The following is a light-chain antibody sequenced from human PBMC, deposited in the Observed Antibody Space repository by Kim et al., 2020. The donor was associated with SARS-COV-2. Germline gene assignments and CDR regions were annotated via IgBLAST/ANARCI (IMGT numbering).Light chain of an antibody. J-gene: IGKJ4*01. V-gene: IGKV1-39*01. CDR3: QQNFDLPLT. Sequence: DIQMTQSPPSLSTSVGDTVTITCRASQSLSGYVNCYQMRPGKAPRLLIYTSSYLQDGVPSRFRGSGSRTDFTLTITNVQPEDFATYYCQQNFDLPLTFGGGTKVDIK. CDR1: QSLSGY. CDR2: TSS.